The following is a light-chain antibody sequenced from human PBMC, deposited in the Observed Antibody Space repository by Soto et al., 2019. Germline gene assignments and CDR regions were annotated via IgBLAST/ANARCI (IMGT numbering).Light chain of an antibody. CDR1: QSISSF. CDR3: QQSFSTPPT. J-gene: IGKJ1*01. Sequence: DLPMPPSPSTPPSSVGDRVPITFLASQSISSFLTWYQQKAGKAPKLLIYAASSLQSGVPSRFSGSGSGTDFTLTISSLQPEDFASYYCQQSFSTPPTFGQGTKVDIK. CDR2: AAS. V-gene: IGKV1-39*01.